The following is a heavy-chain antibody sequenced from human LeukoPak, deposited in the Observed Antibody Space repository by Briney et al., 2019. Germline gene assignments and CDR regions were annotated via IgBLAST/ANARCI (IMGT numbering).Heavy chain of an antibody. CDR1: GFTFSSLW. V-gene: IGHV3-7*03. CDR2: IKPDGSDT. J-gene: IGHJ4*02. Sequence: GGSLRLSCAASGFTFSSLWMGWLRQAPGKGQEWVANIKPDGSDTYYVDSVKDRFTISRDNAKNSLYLQMNSLRVEDTAIYYCARISRGERPTFWGQGTLVIVSS. D-gene: IGHD1-1*01. CDR3: ARISRGERPTF.